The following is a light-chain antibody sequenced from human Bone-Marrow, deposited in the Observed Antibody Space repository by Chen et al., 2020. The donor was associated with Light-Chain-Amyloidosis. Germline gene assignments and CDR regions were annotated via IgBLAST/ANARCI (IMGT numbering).Light chain of an antibody. CDR2: EVT. V-gene: IGLV2-14*01. J-gene: IGLJ1*01. CDR1: SSDVGGDNH. Sequence: QSALTQPASVSGSPGQSITSPCIGTSSDVGGDNHVSWYQQHPDKAPKLMIYEVTNLPSWVPDRFSGSKSDNTASLTISGLQTEDEADYFCSSYTITNTLVFGSGTRVTVL. CDR3: SSYTITNTLV.